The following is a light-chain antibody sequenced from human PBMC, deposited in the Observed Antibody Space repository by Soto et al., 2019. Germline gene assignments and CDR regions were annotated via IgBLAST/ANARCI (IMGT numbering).Light chain of an antibody. CDR3: MPGTHWPIT. CDR2: KVS. CDR1: QSRVHSGGIAY. V-gene: IGKV2-30*02. Sequence: VVMTQWRLSLPVILGQPSSFSCGSIQSRVHSGGIAYFSWLQQRPRRSPRRLIYKVSNRDSGAPARFRGSGSGTDFAMKISRVEAEDVGVYYCMPGTHWPITFGQGTKVDIK. J-gene: IGKJ1*01.